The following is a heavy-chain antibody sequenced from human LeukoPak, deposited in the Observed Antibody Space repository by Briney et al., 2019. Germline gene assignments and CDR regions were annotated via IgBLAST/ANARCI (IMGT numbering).Heavy chain of an antibody. J-gene: IGHJ6*03. CDR2: IYPDDSDT. V-gene: IGHV5-51*01. Sequence: GESLKISCKGSGYTFSSYWIGWVRQMPGKGLEWMGIIYPDDSDTRYSPSFQGQVTISADKSISTAYLQWSSLKAAETAMYYCARLAYCSNDVCYSNYYYSMDLWGKGTTVTVSS. D-gene: IGHD2-8*01. CDR3: ARLAYCSNDVCYSNYYYSMDL. CDR1: GYTFSSYW.